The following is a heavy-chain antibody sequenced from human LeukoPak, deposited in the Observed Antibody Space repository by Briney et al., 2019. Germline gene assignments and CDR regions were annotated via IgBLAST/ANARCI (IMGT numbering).Heavy chain of an antibody. CDR3: AKSTTYYYDSSSNY. CDR1: GYTLTSYA. CDR2: IIPILGIA. Sequence: GASVKVSCKASGYTLTSYAISWVRQAPGQGLEWMGRIIPILGIANYAQKFLGRVTITADKSTSTAYMELSSLRSEDTAVYYCAKSTTYYYDSSSNYWGQGTLVTVSS. J-gene: IGHJ4*02. V-gene: IGHV1-69*04. D-gene: IGHD3-22*01.